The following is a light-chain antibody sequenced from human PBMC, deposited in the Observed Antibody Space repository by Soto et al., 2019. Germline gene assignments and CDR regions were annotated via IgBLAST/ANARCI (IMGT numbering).Light chain of an antibody. Sequence: VMTQSPATLSVSPGEGATLSCRASQSVGRSLGWYQQKPGQAPRLLIFDSSTWATGIPAKFRGSGSGTEFTLTISSLQSQDFAIFYCQQYDEWPITFVPATKVDI. CDR3: QQYDEWPIT. J-gene: IGKJ3*01. CDR2: DSS. CDR1: QSVGRS. V-gene: IGKV3-15*01.